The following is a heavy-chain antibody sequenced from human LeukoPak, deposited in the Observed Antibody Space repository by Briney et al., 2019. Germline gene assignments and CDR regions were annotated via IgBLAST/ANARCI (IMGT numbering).Heavy chain of an antibody. J-gene: IGHJ6*03. CDR2: ISGSGGST. D-gene: IGHD4-17*01. V-gene: IGHV3-23*01. CDR1: GFTFSSYA. Sequence: GGSLRLSCAASGFTFSSYAMSWVRQAPGKGLEWVSAISGSGGSTYYADSVKGRFTISRDNSKNTLYLQMNSLRAEDTAVYYCAKAPTTVMTYYYYYYMDVWGKGTTVTISS. CDR3: AKAPTTVMTYYYYYYMDV.